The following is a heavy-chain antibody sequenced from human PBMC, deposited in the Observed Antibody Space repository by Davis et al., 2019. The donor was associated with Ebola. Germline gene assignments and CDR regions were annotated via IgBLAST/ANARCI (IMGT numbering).Heavy chain of an antibody. Sequence: AASVKVSCKASGYTFTSYYMHWVRQAPGQGLEWMGWMNPNSGNTGYAQKFQGRVTMTRDTSTSTVYMELSSLRSEDTAVYYCARDGGGSYYAVLNFDYWGQGTLVTVSS. CDR1: GYTFTSYY. J-gene: IGHJ4*02. V-gene: IGHV1-46*01. CDR2: MNPNSGNT. CDR3: ARDGGGSYYAVLNFDY. D-gene: IGHD1-26*01.